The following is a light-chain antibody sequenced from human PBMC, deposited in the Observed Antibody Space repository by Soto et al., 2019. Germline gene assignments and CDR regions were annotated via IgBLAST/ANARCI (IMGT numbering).Light chain of an antibody. CDR3: RHALQAPLT. CDR2: LGS. V-gene: IGKV2-28*01. Sequence: DIVMTQSPLSLPVTPGEPASISCRSSQSLLNSNGYNYLDWYLQKPGQSPQLLIYLGSSRASGVPDRFSGSGSGSEFTLTISRGEAEDVGFYYCRHALQAPLTFGQGTRMEVK. CDR1: QSLLNSNGYNY. J-gene: IGKJ1*01.